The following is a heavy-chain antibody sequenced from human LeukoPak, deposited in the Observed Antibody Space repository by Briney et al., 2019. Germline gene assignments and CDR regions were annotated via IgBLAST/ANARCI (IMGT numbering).Heavy chain of an antibody. V-gene: IGHV4-61*08. D-gene: IGHD6-13*01. CDR1: GGSISSGDYY. CDR3: ARDQVTAAGTGGLGY. Sequence: SETLSLTCTVSGGSISSGDYYWSWIRQPPGKGLEWIGYIYHSGSTIYNPSLKSRVTISVDMSKNQFFLKLNSVTAADTAVYFCARDQVTAAGTGGLGYWGQGTLVTVSS. CDR2: IYHSGST. J-gene: IGHJ4*02.